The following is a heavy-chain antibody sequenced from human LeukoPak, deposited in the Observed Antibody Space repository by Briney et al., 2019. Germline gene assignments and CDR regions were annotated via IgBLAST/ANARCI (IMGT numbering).Heavy chain of an antibody. CDR3: ARGVGATYFDY. J-gene: IGHJ4*02. D-gene: IGHD1-26*01. CDR1: GYTFIGYY. Sequence: SVKVSCKTSGYTFIGYYMHWVRQAPGQGLEWMGGIIPIFGTANYAQKFQGRVTITADKSTSTAYMELSSLRSEDTAVYYCARGVGATYFDYWGQGTLVTVSS. V-gene: IGHV1-69*06. CDR2: IIPIFGTA.